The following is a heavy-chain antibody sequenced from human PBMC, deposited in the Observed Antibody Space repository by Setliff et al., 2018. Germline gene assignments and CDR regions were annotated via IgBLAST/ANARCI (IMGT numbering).Heavy chain of an antibody. J-gene: IGHJ6*03. CDR1: GYSISSGFS. V-gene: IGHV4-38-2*02. CDR2: ILFSGDT. Sequence: SETLSLTCAVSGYSISSGFSWVWIRQSPGKGLEWIGRILFSGDTYYNPSLNSRVTISADTSKNQFTLNLSSVTAADTAVYYCTRDNRARHYMDVWGKGTTVTVSS. D-gene: IGHD3-10*01. CDR3: TRDNRARHYMDV.